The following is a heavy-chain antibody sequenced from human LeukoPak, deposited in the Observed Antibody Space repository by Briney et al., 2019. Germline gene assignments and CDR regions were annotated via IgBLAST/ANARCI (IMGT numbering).Heavy chain of an antibody. D-gene: IGHD3-16*01. J-gene: IGHJ4*02. CDR1: GFTFSSYG. CDR2: IHNAEST. CDR3: AKGGNDDYWKYYIDF. V-gene: IGHV4-59*08. Sequence: LRLSCAASGFTFSSYGMHWIRQPPGKGLEWVGYIHNAESTNYNPSLKSRVTISVDTSNNQFSLKLNSVTAADTAVYYCAKGGNDDYWKYYIDFWGQGALVTVSS.